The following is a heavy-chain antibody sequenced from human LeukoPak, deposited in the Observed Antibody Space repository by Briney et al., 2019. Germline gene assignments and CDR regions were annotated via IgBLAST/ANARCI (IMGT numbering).Heavy chain of an antibody. CDR1: GYTFSSYG. D-gene: IGHD5-12*01. J-gene: IGHJ4*02. V-gene: IGHV1-18*01. Sequence: GASVKVSCKASGYTFSSYGIAWVRQAPRQGLEWMGWISGYNGNTNYAQKLQGRVSMTTDTSTTTAYMELRSLTSDDTALYYCARSSLGTITAGPFDYWGQGTLVTVSS. CDR2: ISGYNGNT. CDR3: ARSSLGTITAGPFDY.